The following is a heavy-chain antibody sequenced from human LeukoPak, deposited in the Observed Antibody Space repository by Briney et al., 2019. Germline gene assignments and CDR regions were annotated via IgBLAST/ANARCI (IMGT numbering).Heavy chain of an antibody. D-gene: IGHD1-26*01. CDR3: ARDPYSGSYLAAFDI. J-gene: IGHJ3*02. Sequence: ASVKVSCKASGYTFTSYAMHWVRQSPGQRLEWMGWINAGNGNTKYSQKFQGRVTITRDTSASTAYMELSSLRSEDTAVYYCARDPYSGSYLAAFDIWGQGTMVTVSS. CDR1: GYTFTSYA. V-gene: IGHV1-3*01. CDR2: INAGNGNT.